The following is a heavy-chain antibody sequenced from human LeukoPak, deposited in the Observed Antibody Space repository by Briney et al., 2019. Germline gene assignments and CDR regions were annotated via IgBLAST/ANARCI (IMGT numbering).Heavy chain of an antibody. J-gene: IGHJ4*02. V-gene: IGHV3-30-3*01. D-gene: IGHD3-22*01. CDR1: GFTFSSYA. CDR3: AREGLYYYDSSGYHARKDFDY. Sequence: AGGSLRFSCAASGFTFSSYAMHWVRQAPGKGLEWVAVISYDGSNKYYADSVKGRFTISRDNSKNTLYLQMNSLRAEDTAVYYCAREGLYYYDSSGYHARKDFDYWGRGTLVTVSS. CDR2: ISYDGSNK.